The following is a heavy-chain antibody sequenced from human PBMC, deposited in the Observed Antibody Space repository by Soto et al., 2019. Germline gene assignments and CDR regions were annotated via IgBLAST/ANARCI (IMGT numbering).Heavy chain of an antibody. J-gene: IGHJ6*02. V-gene: IGHV1-18*01. CDR1: GYTFTSYG. CDR3: GHSVGLSYGMDV. Sequence: QVQLVQSGAEVKNPGASVKVSCKASGYTFTSYGISWVRQAPGQGLEWMGWISAYNGNTNYVQKLQGRVTMTTDTSTSTAYMKLRSLRSDDTAVYYCGHSVGLSYGMDVWGQGTTVTVSS. D-gene: IGHD1-26*01. CDR2: ISAYNGNT.